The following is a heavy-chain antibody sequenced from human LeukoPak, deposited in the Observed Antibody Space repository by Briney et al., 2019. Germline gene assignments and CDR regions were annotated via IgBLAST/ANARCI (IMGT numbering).Heavy chain of an antibody. CDR3: ARDRPGGSSLDY. CDR2: IYYTGST. V-gene: IGHV4-59*01. Sequence: SETLSLTRTVSGGSISRDYWSWIRQPPGKGLEWIGYIYYTGSTNYNPSLKSRVTISVDTSKNQFSLKLSSVTAADTAVYYCARDRPGGSSLDYWGQGTLVTVSS. D-gene: IGHD6-13*01. CDR1: GGSISRDY. J-gene: IGHJ4*02.